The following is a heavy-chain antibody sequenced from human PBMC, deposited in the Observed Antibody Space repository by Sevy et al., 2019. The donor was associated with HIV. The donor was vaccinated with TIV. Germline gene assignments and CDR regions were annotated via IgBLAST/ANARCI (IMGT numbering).Heavy chain of an antibody. CDR2: IWYDGTNK. J-gene: IGHJ4*02. CDR3: ARDKLPPVMVTMVRGALSYFFDY. Sequence: GGSLRLSCAASGFTFSSSGMHWVRQAPDKGLEWVAVIWYDGTNKYYADSVKGRFTISRDNSKNTLYLQMSSLRAEDTAVYYCARDKLPPVMVTMVRGALSYFFDYWGQGTLVTVSS. V-gene: IGHV3-33*01. D-gene: IGHD3-10*01. CDR1: GFTFSSSG.